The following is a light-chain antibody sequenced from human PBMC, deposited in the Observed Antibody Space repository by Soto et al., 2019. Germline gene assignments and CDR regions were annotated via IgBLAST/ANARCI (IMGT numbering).Light chain of an antibody. Sequence: QSALTQPASVSGSPGQSITISCTGTSSDVGRYNYVSWYQQHPGKAPKLMIHDVSNRPSGVSDRFSGSKSGNTASLTISGLQPEDEADYYCSSYTSSSTLYAFGTGTKLTVL. J-gene: IGLJ1*01. CDR2: DVS. V-gene: IGLV2-14*01. CDR3: SSYTSSSTLYA. CDR1: SSDVGRYNY.